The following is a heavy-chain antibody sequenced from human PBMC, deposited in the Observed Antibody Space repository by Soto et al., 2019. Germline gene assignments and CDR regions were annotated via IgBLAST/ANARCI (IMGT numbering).Heavy chain of an antibody. D-gene: IGHD6-13*01. V-gene: IGHV3-30-3*01. CDR3: ARDQTGITTAGGGRIDH. CDR1: GFTFSTHA. Sequence: QVQLVESGGGVVQPGRSLRLSCAASGFTFSTHAMHWVRQAPGKGLECVAIVSFDGSNKYYADSVKGLFTISRDNSKNTLYLQMSGLTPEDTAFYYYARDQTGITTAGGGRIDHWGQGTLVTVSS. J-gene: IGHJ4*02. CDR2: VSFDGSNK.